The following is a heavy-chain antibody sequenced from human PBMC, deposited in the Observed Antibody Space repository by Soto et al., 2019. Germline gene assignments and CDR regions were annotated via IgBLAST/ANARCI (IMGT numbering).Heavy chain of an antibody. J-gene: IGHJ4*02. CDR2: ISSSSSTI. Sequence: EVQLVESGGGLVQPGGSLRLSCAASGFTFISYSMNWVRQAPGQGPGWVSYISSSSSTIYYADSVKGRFTISRDNPQNSLYLQMNSLRAEDTAVYYCASDLRCYQGSGSYSAQPGSFDYWGQGTLVAVSS. CDR1: GFTFISYS. V-gene: IGHV3-48*01. CDR3: ASDLRCYQGSGSYSAQPGSFDY. D-gene: IGHD3-10*01.